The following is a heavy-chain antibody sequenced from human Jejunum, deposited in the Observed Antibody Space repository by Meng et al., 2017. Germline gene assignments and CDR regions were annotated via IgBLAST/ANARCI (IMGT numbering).Heavy chain of an antibody. Sequence: EVQLVESGGGLVQPGASLRLSCAASGLTFSSFWVHWVRQDPGKGLVWLSRISADGSSTSYADSVKGRFTISRDNAKNTLFLQMQSLRVDDTAVYYCTRGADGYGRFDYWGQGTLVTVSS. CDR3: TRGADGYGRFDY. V-gene: IGHV3-74*01. J-gene: IGHJ4*02. CDR1: GLTFSSFW. CDR2: ISADGSST. D-gene: IGHD5-24*01.